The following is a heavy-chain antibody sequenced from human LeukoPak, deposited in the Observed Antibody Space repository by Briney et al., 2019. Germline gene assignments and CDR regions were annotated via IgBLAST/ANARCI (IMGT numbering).Heavy chain of an antibody. CDR1: GGSLSSRGYY. Sequence: SETLSLTCTVSGGSLSSRGYYWSWIRQPPGKGLEWIGYIYYSGSTYYNPSLKSRVTISVDTSKNQFSLKLSSVTAADTAVYYCARDSQYCSSTSCYTGTYYYYGMDVWGQGTTVTVSS. V-gene: IGHV4-31*03. J-gene: IGHJ6*02. D-gene: IGHD2-2*02. CDR3: ARDSQYCSSTSCYTGTYYYYGMDV. CDR2: IYYSGST.